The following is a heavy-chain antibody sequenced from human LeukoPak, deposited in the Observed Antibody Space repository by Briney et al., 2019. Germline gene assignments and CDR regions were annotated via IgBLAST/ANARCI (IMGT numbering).Heavy chain of an antibody. J-gene: IGHJ3*01. Sequence: GESLRLSCAASGFTFSSYSMTWVRQAPGMGLEWISYIWDSGTPIYYADSVKGRFTISRDNANNLVYLQMNSVRAEDTAAYYCARDSWLDVWGQGTMVTVSS. D-gene: IGHD3-9*01. CDR3: ARDSWLDV. CDR1: GFTFSSYS. CDR2: IWDSGTPI. V-gene: IGHV3-48*01.